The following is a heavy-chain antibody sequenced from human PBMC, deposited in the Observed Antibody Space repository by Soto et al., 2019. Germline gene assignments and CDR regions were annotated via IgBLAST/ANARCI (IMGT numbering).Heavy chain of an antibody. V-gene: IGHV5-51*01. D-gene: IGHD2-15*01. CDR2: IYPGDSDT. CDR3: ARAVVVVAASFDY. Sequence: GESLKISCNGSGYSFTSYWIGWVRQMPGKGLEWMGIIYPGDSDTRYSPSFQGQVTISADKSISTAYLQWSSLKASDTAMYYCARAVVVVAASFDYWGQGTLVTVSS. CDR1: GYSFTSYW. J-gene: IGHJ4*02.